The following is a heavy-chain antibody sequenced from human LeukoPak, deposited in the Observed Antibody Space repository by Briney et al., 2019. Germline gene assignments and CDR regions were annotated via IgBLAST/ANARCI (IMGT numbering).Heavy chain of an antibody. CDR2: INPSGGST. V-gene: IGHV1-46*01. CDR3: ARDIYSSSWYKDYFDY. J-gene: IGHJ4*02. Sequence: ASVKVSCKASGYTFTGYYMHWVRQAPGQGLEWMGIINPSGGSTSYAQKFQGRVTMTRDTSTSTVYMELSSLRSEDTAVYYCARDIYSSSWYKDYFDYWGQGTLVTVSS. D-gene: IGHD6-13*01. CDR1: GYTFTGYY.